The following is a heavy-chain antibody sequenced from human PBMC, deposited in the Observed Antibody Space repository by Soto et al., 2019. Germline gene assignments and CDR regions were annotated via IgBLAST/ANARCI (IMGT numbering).Heavy chain of an antibody. CDR3: ARIYCSTSNCNYFSYMDV. CDR2: IYYSGST. J-gene: IGHJ6*03. D-gene: IGHD2-2*01. Sequence: PSERIYLTSTVSGGCINIYYWSWIRKPQGKGLEWIGYIYYSGSTNYNPSLKSRVTISLDTSKNQFSLKLSSVTAADTAVYYCARIYCSTSNCNYFSYMDVWGKGTTVTVSS. CDR1: GGCINIYY. V-gene: IGHV4-59*01.